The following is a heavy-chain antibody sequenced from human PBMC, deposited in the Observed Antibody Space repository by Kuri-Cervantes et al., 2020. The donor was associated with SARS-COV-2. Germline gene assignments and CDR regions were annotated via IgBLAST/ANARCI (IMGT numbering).Heavy chain of an antibody. D-gene: IGHD6-13*01. CDR2: IIPIFGTA. CDR3: AREASTPGIAAAGTNYYYYMDA. V-gene: IGHV1-69*13. CDR1: GGTFSSYA. Sequence: SVKVSCKASGGTFSSYAISWVRQAPGQGLEWMGGIIPIFGTANYAQKFQGRVTITADESTSTAYMELSRLRSDDTAVYYCAREASTPGIAAAGTNYYYYMDAWGKGTTVTVSS. J-gene: IGHJ6*03.